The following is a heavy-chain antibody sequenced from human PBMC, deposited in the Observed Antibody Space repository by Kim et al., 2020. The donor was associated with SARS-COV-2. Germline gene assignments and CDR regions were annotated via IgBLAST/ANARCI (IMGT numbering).Heavy chain of an antibody. CDR3: AGPGATFDY. Sequence: STIYYADSVKGRFTISRDNAKNSLYLQMNSLRAEDTAVYYCAGPGATFDYWGQGTLVTVSS. V-gene: IGHV3-11*04. D-gene: IGHD2-15*01. CDR2: STI. J-gene: IGHJ4*02.